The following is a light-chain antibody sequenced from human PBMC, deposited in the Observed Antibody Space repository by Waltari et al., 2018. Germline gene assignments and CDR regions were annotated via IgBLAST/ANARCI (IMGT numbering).Light chain of an antibody. J-gene: IGLJ3*02. CDR3: SSFTRTNSWV. CDR2: DVN. Sequence: HSALAQPASVSGSPGQSITISCTGTSSDVGAYNYVSWYQQHPGKAPRLMICDVNNPPSGVSNRFSGSKSGNTASLTISGLQAEDEADYYCSSFTRTNSWVFGGGTKVTVL. CDR1: SSDVGAYNY. V-gene: IGLV2-14*03.